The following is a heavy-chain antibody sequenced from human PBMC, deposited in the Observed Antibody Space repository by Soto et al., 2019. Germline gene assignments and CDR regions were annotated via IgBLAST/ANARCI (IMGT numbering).Heavy chain of an antibody. V-gene: IGHV4-34*01. D-gene: IGHD2-2*01. CDR3: ARVEDIVVVPAAMLPRPLYFDY. CDR2: INHSGST. Sequence: QVQLQQWGAGLLKPSETLSLTCAVYGGSFSGYYWSWIRQPPGKGLEWIGEINHSGSTNYNPSLKSRVTISVDTSKNKFSLKLSSVTAADTAVYYCARVEDIVVVPAAMLPRPLYFDYWGQGTLVTVSS. J-gene: IGHJ4*02. CDR1: GGSFSGYY.